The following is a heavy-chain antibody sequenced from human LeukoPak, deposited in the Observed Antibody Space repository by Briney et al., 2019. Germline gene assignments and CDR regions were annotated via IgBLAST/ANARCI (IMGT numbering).Heavy chain of an antibody. CDR1: GGSISSGSYH. Sequence: SQTLSLTCTVSGGSISSGSYHWSWIPQPAGKGLEWIGRIYTSGSTNYNPSLKSRVTISVDTSKNQFSLKLSSVTAADTAVYYCARGTSYYDFWSRYYFWGQGTMVTVSS. CDR3: ARGTSYYDFWSRYYF. D-gene: IGHD3-3*01. V-gene: IGHV4-61*02. CDR2: IYTSGST. J-gene: IGHJ3*01.